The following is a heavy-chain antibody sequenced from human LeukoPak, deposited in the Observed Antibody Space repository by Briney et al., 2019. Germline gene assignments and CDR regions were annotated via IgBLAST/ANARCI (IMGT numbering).Heavy chain of an antibody. Sequence: SETLSLTCTVSGGSVSSGSYYWSWIRQPPGKGLEWIGYIYYSGSTNYNPSLKSRVTISVDTSKNQFSLKLSSVTAADTAVYYCACSSMALSMDVWGKGTTVTVSS. V-gene: IGHV4-61*01. CDR3: ACSSMALSMDV. CDR2: IYYSGST. CDR1: GGSVSSGSYY. D-gene: IGHD2/OR15-2a*01. J-gene: IGHJ6*04.